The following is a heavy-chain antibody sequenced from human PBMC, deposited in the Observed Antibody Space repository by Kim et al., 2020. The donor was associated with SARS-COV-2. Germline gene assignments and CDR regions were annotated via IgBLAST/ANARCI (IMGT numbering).Heavy chain of an antibody. Sequence: SETLSLTCTVSGGSISSSSYYWGWIRQPPGKGLEWIGSIYYSGSTYYNPSLKSRVTISVDTSKNQFSLKLSSVTAADTAVYYCASPVTTHWYFDLWGRGTLVTVSS. CDR2: IYYSGST. J-gene: IGHJ2*01. D-gene: IGHD4-17*01. CDR1: GGSISSSSYY. V-gene: IGHV4-39*01. CDR3: ASPVTTHWYFDL.